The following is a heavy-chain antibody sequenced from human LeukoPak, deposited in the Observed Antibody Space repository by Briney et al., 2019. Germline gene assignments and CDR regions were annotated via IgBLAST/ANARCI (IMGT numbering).Heavy chain of an antibody. CDR2: IYHSGST. D-gene: IGHD5-18*01. J-gene: IGHJ4*02. Sequence: SETLSLTCAVSGYSISSGYYWGWIRQPPGKGLEWIGSIYHSGSTYYNPSLKSRVTISVDTSKNQFSLKLSSVTAADTAVYYCARVSGYDWGQGTLVTVSS. CDR1: GYSISSGYY. V-gene: IGHV4-38-2*01. CDR3: ARVSGYD.